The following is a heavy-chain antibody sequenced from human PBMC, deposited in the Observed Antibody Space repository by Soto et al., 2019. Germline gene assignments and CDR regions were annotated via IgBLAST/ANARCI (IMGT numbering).Heavy chain of an antibody. CDR2: INRSARGA. Sequence: QVQLLQSGPEVKKSGASVKLSCTASGYTSKTHYLQWVREAPGQGLQWMGLINRSARGALYAEKFQGRVALTMDTSTRTVFLEMNSLRSEDTAVYYCATVESCGGDCYYFQHWGQGTVLTVSS. CDR3: ATVESCGGDCYYFQH. D-gene: IGHD2-21*01. CDR1: GYTSKTHY. V-gene: IGHV1-46*02. J-gene: IGHJ1*01.